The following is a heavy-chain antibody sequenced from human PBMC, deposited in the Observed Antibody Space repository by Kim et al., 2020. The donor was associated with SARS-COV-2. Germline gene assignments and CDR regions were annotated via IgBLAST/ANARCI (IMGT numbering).Heavy chain of an antibody. V-gene: IGHV4-38-2*02. CDR3: ARDRPPIVGAPLSYGMDV. CDR1: GYSISSGYY. D-gene: IGHD1-26*01. CDR2: IYHSGST. Sequence: SETLSLTCTVSGYSISSGYYWGWIRQPPGKGLEWIGSIYHSGSTYYNPSLKSRVTISVDTSKNQFSLKLSSVTAADTAVYYCARDRPPIVGAPLSYGMDVWGQGTTVTVSS. J-gene: IGHJ6*02.